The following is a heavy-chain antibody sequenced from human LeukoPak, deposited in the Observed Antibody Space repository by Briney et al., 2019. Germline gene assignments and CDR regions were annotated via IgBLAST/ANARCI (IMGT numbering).Heavy chain of an antibody. CDR1: GFTFSNSS. CDR2: ISHGRGYI. CDR3: ARARYRRGEDAFDS. D-gene: IGHD1-14*01. V-gene: IGHV3-21*01. Sequence: PGGSLRLSCGASGFTFSNSSMNWVRQAPGKGLEWVSSISHGRGYIHYTDSVRGRFTISRDNAKNSLYLQMNSLRAEDTAVYYCARARYRRGEDAFDSWGQGTMVTVSS. J-gene: IGHJ3*02.